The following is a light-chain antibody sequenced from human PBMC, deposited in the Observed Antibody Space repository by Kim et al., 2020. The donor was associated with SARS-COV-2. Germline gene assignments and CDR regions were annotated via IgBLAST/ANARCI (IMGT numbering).Light chain of an antibody. J-gene: IGKJ1*01. CDR1: ESNANYY. CDR2: AAS. Sequence: PGGRAALSCRASESNANYYLGWYQQRPGQAPRLLIYAASTRATGVPDRFSGSGSGTDFTLTIGRLEPEDFAVYFCQYYGRSPGTFGQGTKVDIK. CDR3: QYYGRSPGT. V-gene: IGKV3-20*01.